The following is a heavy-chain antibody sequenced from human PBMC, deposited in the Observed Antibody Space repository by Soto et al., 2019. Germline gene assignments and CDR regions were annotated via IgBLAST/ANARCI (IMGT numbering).Heavy chain of an antibody. CDR1: GGSITSANW. Sequence: TSETLSLTCAVSGGSITSANWWTWVRQPPGGGLEWIGEISHSGITNYKASLKSRVTMSVDKTKNDVSLKLTSVTAADTAVYYCARVLRGWFDPWGQGXPVTVSS. V-gene: IGHV4-4*02. CDR3: ARVLRGWFDP. J-gene: IGHJ5*02. CDR2: ISHSGIT.